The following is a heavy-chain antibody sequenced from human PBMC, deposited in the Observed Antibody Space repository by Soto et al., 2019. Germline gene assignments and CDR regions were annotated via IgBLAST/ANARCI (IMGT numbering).Heavy chain of an antibody. CDR2: MNPNSGNT. CDR3: ASGDFDFWSGYYTGTWFDP. V-gene: IGHV1-8*01. CDR1: GYTFTSYD. D-gene: IGHD3-3*01. J-gene: IGHJ5*02. Sequence: ASVKVSCKASGYTFTSYDINWVRQATGQGLEWMGWMNPNSGNTGYAQKFQGRVTMTRNTSISTAYMELSSLRSEDTAVYYCASGDFDFWSGYYTGTWFDPWGQGTLVTVSS.